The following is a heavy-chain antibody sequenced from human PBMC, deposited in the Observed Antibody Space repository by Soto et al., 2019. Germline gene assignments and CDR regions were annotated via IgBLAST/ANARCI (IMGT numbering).Heavy chain of an antibody. CDR3: AKDLQQQLVRGWFDP. J-gene: IGHJ5*02. CDR2: ISYDGTNK. V-gene: IGHV3-30*18. Sequence: ESGGGVVQPGRSLRLSCAASGFTFNSYGMHWVRQAPGKGLEWVAVISYDGTNKYYADSVKGRFTISRDNSKNTLYLQMNSLRAEDTAVYYCAKDLQQQLVRGWFDPWGQGTLVIVSS. D-gene: IGHD6-13*01. CDR1: GFTFNSYG.